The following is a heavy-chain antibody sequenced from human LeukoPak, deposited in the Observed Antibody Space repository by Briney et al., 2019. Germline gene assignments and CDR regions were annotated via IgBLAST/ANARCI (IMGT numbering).Heavy chain of an antibody. CDR2: INHSGST. V-gene: IGHV4-34*01. J-gene: IGHJ4*02. D-gene: IGHD3-10*01. CDR1: GGSFSGYY. CDR3: ARGPHYGSVTH. Sequence: PSETLSLTCAVYGGSFSGYYWSWIRQPPGKGLEWIGEINHSGSTNYNPSLKSRVTISVDTSKNQFSLKLSSVTAADTAVYYCARGPHYGSVTHWGQGTLVTVSP.